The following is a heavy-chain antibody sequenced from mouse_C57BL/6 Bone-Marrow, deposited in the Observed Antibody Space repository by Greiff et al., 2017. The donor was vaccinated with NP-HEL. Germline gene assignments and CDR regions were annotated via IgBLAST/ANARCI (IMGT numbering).Heavy chain of an antibody. D-gene: IGHD4-1*01. CDR3: ARLGYGFAY. Sequence: QVQLQQPGAELVMPGASVKLSCKASGYTFTSYWMHWVKQRPGQGLEWIGEIDPSDSYTNYNQKFKGKSTLTVDKSSSTAYMQRSSLTSEDSAVYYCARLGYGFAYWGQGTLVTVSA. CDR2: IDPSDSYT. V-gene: IGHV1-69*01. CDR1: GYTFTSYW. J-gene: IGHJ3*01.